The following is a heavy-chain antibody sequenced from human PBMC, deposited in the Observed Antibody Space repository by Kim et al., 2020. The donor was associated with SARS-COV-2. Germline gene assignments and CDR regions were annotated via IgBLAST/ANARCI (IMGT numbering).Heavy chain of an antibody. CDR3: ARGSGTKDWYFDL. V-gene: IGHV3-33*01. Sequence: YADSVKGRFTVSRDNSKNTLYLQMNSLRAEDTAVYYCARGSGTKDWYFDLWGRGALVTVSS. J-gene: IGHJ2*01. D-gene: IGHD1-26*01.